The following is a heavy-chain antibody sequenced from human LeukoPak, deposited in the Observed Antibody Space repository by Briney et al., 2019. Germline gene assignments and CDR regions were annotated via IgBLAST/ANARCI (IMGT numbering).Heavy chain of an antibody. V-gene: IGHV1-2*02. CDR2: INSYSGET. J-gene: IGHJ3*02. Sequence: ASVKVSCKASGYIFTTNSLVWVRQDPGQGLEWMGWINSYSGETNYAQKFQGRVTMTRDTSTSTVYMELSSLRSEDTAVYYCARALGRPVHTFDIWGQGTMVTVSS. CDR3: ARALGRPVHTFDI. D-gene: IGHD3-16*01. CDR1: GYIFTTNS.